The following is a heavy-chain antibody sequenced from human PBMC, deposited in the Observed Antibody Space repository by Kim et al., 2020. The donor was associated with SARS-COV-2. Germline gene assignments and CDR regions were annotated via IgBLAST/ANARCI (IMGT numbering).Heavy chain of an antibody. CDR1: GYTFDTFS. J-gene: IGHJ5*02. CDR3: AREGSGSYNWLDP. Sequence: SVKVSCKASGYTFDTFSMYWLRQAPGQRFEWMGWINGGNGNTRYSQNFQGRVTFTRDASATTAFMELTSLTFKDTAVYYCAREGSGSYNWLDPWGQGTLVTVSS. D-gene: IGHD3-10*01. V-gene: IGHV1-3*01. CDR2: INGGNGNT.